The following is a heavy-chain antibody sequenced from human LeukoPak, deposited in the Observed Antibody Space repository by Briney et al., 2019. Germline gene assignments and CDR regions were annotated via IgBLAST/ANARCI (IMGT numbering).Heavy chain of an antibody. D-gene: IGHD2-15*01. CDR1: GFTFSSYA. J-gene: IGHJ4*02. CDR3: AKGPAPSRILYSDY. Sequence: PGGSLRLSCAASGFTFSSYAMSWVRQAPGKGLEGVSAISGSCGSTYYADSVKGRFTISRDNSKNTLYLQMNSLRAEDTAVYYCAKGPAPSRILYSDYWGQGTLVTVSS. V-gene: IGHV3-23*01. CDR2: ISGSCGST.